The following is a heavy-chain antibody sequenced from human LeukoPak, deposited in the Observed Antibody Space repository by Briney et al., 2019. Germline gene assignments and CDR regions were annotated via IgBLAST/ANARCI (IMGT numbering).Heavy chain of an antibody. CDR3: ARQIGTAGTVFDY. CDR2: IYYTGTT. J-gene: IGHJ4*02. D-gene: IGHD6-13*01. V-gene: IGHV4-59*08. Sequence: PSETLSLTCTVSGVPISSYSWSWIRQPPGRGLEWIGQIYYTGTTNYYPSLRSRVTISEDTSTNQFSLNLHSVTAADTAVYYCARQIGTAGTVFDYWGQGTLVTVSS. CDR1: GVPISSYS.